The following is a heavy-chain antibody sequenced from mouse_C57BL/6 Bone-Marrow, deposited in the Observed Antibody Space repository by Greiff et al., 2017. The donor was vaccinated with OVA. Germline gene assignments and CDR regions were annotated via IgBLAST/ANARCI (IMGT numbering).Heavy chain of an antibody. J-gene: IGHJ2*01. Sequence: QVQLQQPGAELVKPGASVKMSCKASGYTFTSYWITWVKQRPGQGLEWIGDIYPGSGSTNYNEKFKSKATLTVDTSSSTAYMQLSSLTSEDSAVYYCARERIYYEPYYFDYWGQGTTLTVSS. CDR3: ARERIYYEPYYFDY. CDR1: GYTFTSYW. V-gene: IGHV1-55*01. CDR2: IYPGSGST. D-gene: IGHD2-4*01.